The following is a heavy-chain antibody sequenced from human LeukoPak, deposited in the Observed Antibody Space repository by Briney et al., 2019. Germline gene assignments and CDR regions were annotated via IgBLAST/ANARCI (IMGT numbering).Heavy chain of an antibody. D-gene: IGHD3-22*01. CDR2: ISNDGNDK. J-gene: IGHJ3*02. CDR1: GFTLGGYA. CDR3: ARDEYYGSSGSDAFDI. Sequence: GRSLRLSCAASGFTLGGYAMHWVRQAPGKGLEWVAVISNDGNDKYHADSVKGRFTISRDNPKNTLYPQMNSLRAEDTAVYYCARDEYYGSSGSDAFDIWGQGTMVTVSS. V-gene: IGHV3-30-3*01.